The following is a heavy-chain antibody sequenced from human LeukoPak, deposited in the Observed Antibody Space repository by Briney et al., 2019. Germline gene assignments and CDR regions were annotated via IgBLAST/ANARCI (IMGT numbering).Heavy chain of an antibody. D-gene: IGHD3-22*01. V-gene: IGHV3-23*01. Sequence: GGSLRLSCAASGFTFSSYAMSWVRQAPGKGLEWVSAIVVRFGNTYYADSVKGRFTIFRDNSKNTLYLQMNSLRAEDTAVYYCAKGLYYYDSSGYHSGTVDFWGQGTMVTVSS. CDR2: IVVRFGNT. CDR1: GFTFSSYA. CDR3: AKGLYYYDSSGYHSGTVDF. J-gene: IGHJ3*01.